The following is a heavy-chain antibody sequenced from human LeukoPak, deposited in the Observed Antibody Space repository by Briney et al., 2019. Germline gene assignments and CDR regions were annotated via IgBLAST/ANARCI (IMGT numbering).Heavy chain of an antibody. CDR2: INILSNYI. Sequence: GGSLRLSCAASGFTFSSCSMNWVRQAPGKGLEWVSSINILSNYIYYADSVKGRFTISRDDAKNSLYLQMNSLRAEDTAVYYCARDSHSSSWYSEFDYWGQGTLVTVSS. D-gene: IGHD6-13*01. CDR1: GFTFSSCS. V-gene: IGHV3-21*01. CDR3: ARDSHSSSWYSEFDY. J-gene: IGHJ4*02.